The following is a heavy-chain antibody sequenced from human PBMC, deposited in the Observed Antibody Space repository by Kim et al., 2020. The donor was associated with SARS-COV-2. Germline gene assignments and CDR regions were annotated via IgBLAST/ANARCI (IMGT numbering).Heavy chain of an antibody. CDR3: ASDTITGTII. D-gene: IGHD1-7*01. J-gene: IGHJ4*02. Sequence: STNYNPSLKSRVTISVDTSKNQFSLKLSSVTAADTAVYYCASDTITGTIIWGQGTLVTVSS. V-gene: IGHV4-61*02. CDR2: ST.